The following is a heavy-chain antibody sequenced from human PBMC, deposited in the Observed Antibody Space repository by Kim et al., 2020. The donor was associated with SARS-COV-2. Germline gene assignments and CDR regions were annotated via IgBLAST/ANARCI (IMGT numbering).Heavy chain of an antibody. D-gene: IGHD3-16*01. J-gene: IGHJ3*02. V-gene: IGHV4-59*09. CDR3: ARGLWGPAFDI. Sequence: TYNPSLKSRVTISVDTSKNQFSLKLSSVTAADTAVYYCARGLWGPAFDIWGQGTMVTVSS.